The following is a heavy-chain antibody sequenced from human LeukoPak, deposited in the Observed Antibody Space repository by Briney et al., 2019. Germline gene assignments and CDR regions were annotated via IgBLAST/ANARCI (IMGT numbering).Heavy chain of an antibody. Sequence: SETLSLTCTVSGYSISSGYYWGWIRQPPGKGLEWIGEISHSGNTNYNPSLKSRVTISVDTSKNQFSLKLSSVTAADTAVYYCARGGAAAAHYYHYYYLDVWGKGTTVTVSS. CDR1: GYSISSGYY. CDR3: ARGGAAAAHYYHYYYLDV. D-gene: IGHD2-2*01. J-gene: IGHJ6*03. V-gene: IGHV4-38-2*02. CDR2: ISHSGNT.